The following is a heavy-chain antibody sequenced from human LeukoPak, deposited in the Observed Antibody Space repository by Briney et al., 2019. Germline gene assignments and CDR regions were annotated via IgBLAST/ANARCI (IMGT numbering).Heavy chain of an antibody. V-gene: IGHV1-18*04. CDR2: IIANNGNT. CDR1: GYTYTRYC. Sequence: VTVKLFCRSSGYTYTRYCLSWARQAPGQGLECVRWIIANNGNTNYAQKFQGRVTMTTDTSTSTAYMELRSLRSEDTAVYYCARVPGWLQLEFDYWGQGTLVTVSS. D-gene: IGHD5-24*01. J-gene: IGHJ4*02. CDR3: ARVPGWLQLEFDY.